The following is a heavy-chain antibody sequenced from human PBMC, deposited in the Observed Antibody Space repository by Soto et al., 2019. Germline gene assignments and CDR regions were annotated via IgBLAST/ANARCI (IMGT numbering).Heavy chain of an antibody. V-gene: IGHV3-23*01. CDR2: ISGSGGST. J-gene: IGHJ6*03. CDR1: GFTFSSYA. CDR3: AKVVGCSSTSCYLGSYYYYRDV. Sequence: EVQLLESGGGLVQPGGSLRLSCAASGFTFSSYAMSWVRQAPGKGLEWVSAISGSGGSTYYADSVKGRFTISRDNSKNTLYLQMNSLRAEDTAVYYCAKVVGCSSTSCYLGSYYYYRDVWGKGTTVTVSS. D-gene: IGHD2-2*01.